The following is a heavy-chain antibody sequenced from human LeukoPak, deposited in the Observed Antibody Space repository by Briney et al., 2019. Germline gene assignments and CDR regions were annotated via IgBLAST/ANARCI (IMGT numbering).Heavy chain of an antibody. Sequence: PGGSLRLSCAASGFTFNSYAMHWVRQAPGKGLEWVAVISYDGSNKYYADSVKGRFTISRDNSKNTLYLQMNSLRAEDTAVYYCARPHAYDSSGSRGMDVWGQGTTVTVSS. V-gene: IGHV3-30-3*01. CDR1: GFTFNSYA. CDR3: ARPHAYDSSGSRGMDV. J-gene: IGHJ6*02. D-gene: IGHD3-22*01. CDR2: ISYDGSNK.